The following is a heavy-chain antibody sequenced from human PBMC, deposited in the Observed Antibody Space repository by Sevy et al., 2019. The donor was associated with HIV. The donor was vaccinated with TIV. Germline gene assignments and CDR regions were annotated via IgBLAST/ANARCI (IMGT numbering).Heavy chain of an antibody. Sequence: GGSLRLSCAASGFRFSSFAMIWVRRAPGKGLEWVSARCGGDGSTDYADSVKGRFTISRDNSKNTVYLQMSSLRAEDTALYYCAKACHSDYFGADTLDIWGQGTMVTVSS. V-gene: IGHV3-23*01. CDR3: AKACHSDYFGADTLDI. CDR2: RCGGDGST. CDR1: GFRFSSFA. J-gene: IGHJ3*02. D-gene: IGHD3-22*01.